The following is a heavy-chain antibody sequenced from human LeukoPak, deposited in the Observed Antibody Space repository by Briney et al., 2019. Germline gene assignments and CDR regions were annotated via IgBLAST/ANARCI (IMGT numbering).Heavy chain of an antibody. CDR1: GGTFSSYA. CDR3: AREGSYDAFDI. D-gene: IGHD5-18*01. J-gene: IGHJ3*02. CDR2: IIPIFGTA. Sequence: SVKVSCKASGGTFSSYAISWVRQAPGQGLEWMGGIIPIFGTANYAQKFQGRVTITTDESTSTAYMELSSPGSDGTAGYYCAREGSYDAFDIWGQGTMVTVSS. V-gene: IGHV1-69*05.